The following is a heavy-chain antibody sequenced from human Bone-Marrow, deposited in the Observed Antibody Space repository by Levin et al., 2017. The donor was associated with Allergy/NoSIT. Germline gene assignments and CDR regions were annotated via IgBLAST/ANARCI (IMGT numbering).Heavy chain of an antibody. V-gene: IGHV3-7*01. CDR3: ARARGGCSGDGCYSDLDY. Sequence: PGGSLRLSCAASGFSFTSYWMTWVRQAPGMGLEWVANIKQDGSEKYYVGSVKGRFTISRDNGKNSMYLQMHSLRSEDTAVYYCARARGGCSGDGCYSDLDYWGQGSLVIVSS. J-gene: IGHJ4*02. D-gene: IGHD2-15*01. CDR1: GFSFTSYW. CDR2: IKQDGSEK.